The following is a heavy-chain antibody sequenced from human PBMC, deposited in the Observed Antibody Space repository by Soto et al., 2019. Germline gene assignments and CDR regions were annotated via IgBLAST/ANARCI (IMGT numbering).Heavy chain of an antibody. Sequence: ASVKVSCKASGYTFTSYSMQWVRQAPGQGLEWMGIINPSGDITSYAQKFQGRVTMTRDTSTSTVYMELSSLSSEDTAVYYCARTPGWSGYYGFDYWGQGTLVAVSS. J-gene: IGHJ4*02. V-gene: IGHV1-46*01. CDR3: ARTPGWSGYYGFDY. D-gene: IGHD3-3*01. CDR2: INPSGDIT. CDR1: GYTFTSYS.